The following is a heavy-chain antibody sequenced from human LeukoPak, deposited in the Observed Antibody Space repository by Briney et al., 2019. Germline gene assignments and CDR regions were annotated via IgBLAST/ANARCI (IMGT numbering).Heavy chain of an antibody. CDR1: GGSISTYY. J-gene: IGHJ3*02. V-gene: IGHV4-59*01. CDR3: ARLGGSGDSFVI. Sequence: SETLSLTCTVSGGSISTYYWSWIRQPPGKGLEWIGYIYSSGNTNYNPSLKSRVTISVDTSKNQFSLKLSSVTVADTAVYYCARLGGSGDSFVIWGQGTMVTVSS. CDR2: IYSSGNT. D-gene: IGHD3-10*01.